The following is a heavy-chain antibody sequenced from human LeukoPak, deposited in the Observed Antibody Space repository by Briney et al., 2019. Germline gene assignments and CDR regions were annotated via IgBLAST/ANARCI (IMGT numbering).Heavy chain of an antibody. CDR2: IKTDGSTT. Sequence: PGGSLRLSCAVSRFTFSSSWMHWVRQAPGKGLVWVSHIKTDGSTTAYADSVKGRFTISRDNSKNTLYLQMNSLRADDTAVYYCARGRSGSHHFDSWGQGTLVTVPS. D-gene: IGHD3-10*01. J-gene: IGHJ4*02. CDR1: RFTFSSSW. V-gene: IGHV3-74*01. CDR3: ARGRSGSHHFDS.